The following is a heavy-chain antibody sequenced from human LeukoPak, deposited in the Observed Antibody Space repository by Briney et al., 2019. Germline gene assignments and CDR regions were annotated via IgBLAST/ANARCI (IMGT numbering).Heavy chain of an antibody. CDR2: IIPILGIA. V-gene: IGHV1-69*04. D-gene: IGHD3-3*01. J-gene: IGHJ4*02. CDR1: GGTFSSYA. CDR3: ARAPRDFWSYDY. Sequence: GASVKVSCKASGGTFSSYAISWVRQAPGQGLEWMGRIIPILGIANYAQKFQGRVTITADKSTSTAYMELSSLRSEDTAVYYCARAPRDFWSYDYWGQGTLVTVSS.